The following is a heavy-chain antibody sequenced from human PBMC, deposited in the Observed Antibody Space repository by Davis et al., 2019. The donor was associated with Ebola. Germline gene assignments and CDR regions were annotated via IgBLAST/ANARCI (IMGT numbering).Heavy chain of an antibody. CDR1: GFTFSNYA. V-gene: IGHV3-7*01. CDR3: AREKGESGGFDY. D-gene: IGHD3-16*01. J-gene: IGHJ4*02. CDR2: IEKGGSVK. Sequence: PGGSLRLSCTASGFTFSNYAMSWVRQAPGKGLEWVADIEKGGSVKYYLDSVKGRFTISRDNAKNSLFLQINSLRVEDTAMYYCAREKGESGGFDYWGQGTLVTVSS.